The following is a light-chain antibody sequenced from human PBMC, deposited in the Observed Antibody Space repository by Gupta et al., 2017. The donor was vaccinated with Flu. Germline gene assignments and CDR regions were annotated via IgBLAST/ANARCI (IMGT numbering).Light chain of an antibody. CDR3: QVWVSSNAF. CDR2: N. V-gene: IGLV3-9*02. Sequence: NKRPSGLPDRFSGSNSGSTATLTIDGAQAGDEADYYCQVWVSSNAFFGGGTKLTVL. J-gene: IGLJ2*01.